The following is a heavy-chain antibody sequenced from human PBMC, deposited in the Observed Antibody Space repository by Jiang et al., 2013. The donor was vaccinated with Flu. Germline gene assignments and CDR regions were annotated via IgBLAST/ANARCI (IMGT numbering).Heavy chain of an antibody. CDR1: GGSISSSSYY. V-gene: IGHV4-39*07. J-gene: IGHJ4*02. D-gene: IGHD3-3*01. CDR2: IYYSGST. CDR3: ARGVRFLEWLGDAFDY. Sequence: VLLKPSETLSLTCTVSGGSISSSSYYWGWIRQPPGKGLEWIGSIYYSGSTYYNPSLKSRVTISVDTSKNQFSLKLSSVTAADTAVYYCARGVRFLEWLGDAFDYWGQGTLVTVSS.